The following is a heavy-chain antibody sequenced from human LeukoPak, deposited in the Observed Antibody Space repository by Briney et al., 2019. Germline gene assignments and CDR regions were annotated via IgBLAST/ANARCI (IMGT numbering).Heavy chain of an antibody. CDR1: GGSISRGGYY. Sequence: SETLSLTCTVSGGSISRGGYYWSWIRQHPGKGLEWIGYIYYSGSTYYNPSLKSRVTISVDTSKNQFSLKLSSVTAADTAVYYCASLYGDYVNPFDYWGQGTLVTVSS. CDR2: IYYSGST. J-gene: IGHJ4*02. CDR3: ASLYGDYVNPFDY. D-gene: IGHD4-17*01. V-gene: IGHV4-31*03.